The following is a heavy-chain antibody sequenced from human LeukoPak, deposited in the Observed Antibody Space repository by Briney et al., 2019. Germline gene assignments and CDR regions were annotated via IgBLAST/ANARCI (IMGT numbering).Heavy chain of an antibody. D-gene: IGHD2-8*01. Sequence: PGGSLRLSCAASGFTFSSFAVSWVPQSPGKWLERVSSISGDGDRTCSADYVKGRFTISRDNSKSTLYLQMNSLRAEDTAVYYCAKEGVAMTNRGAYFDYWGQGTLVTVSS. CDR3: AKEGVAMTNRGAYFDY. CDR1: GFTFSSFA. CDR2: ISGDGDRT. J-gene: IGHJ4*02. V-gene: IGHV3-23*01.